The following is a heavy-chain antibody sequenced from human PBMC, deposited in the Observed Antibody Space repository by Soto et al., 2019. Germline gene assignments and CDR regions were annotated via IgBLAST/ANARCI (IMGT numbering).Heavy chain of an antibody. Sequence: QVTLKESGPVLVKPTETLPLTCTVSGFSLSNARMGVSWIRQPPGKALEWLAHIFSNDEKSYSTSLKSRLTISKDTSKSQVVLTMTNMDPVDTATYYCARIAARGWFDPWGQGTLVTVSS. V-gene: IGHV2-26*01. CDR1: GFSLSNARMG. CDR3: ARIAARGWFDP. CDR2: IFSNDEK. D-gene: IGHD5-18*01. J-gene: IGHJ5*02.